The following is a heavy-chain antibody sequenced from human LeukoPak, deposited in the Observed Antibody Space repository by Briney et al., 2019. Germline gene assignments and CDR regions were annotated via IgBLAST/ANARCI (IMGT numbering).Heavy chain of an antibody. Sequence: SETLSLTCTVSGGSISSSSHYWGWIRQPPGKGLEWIGSIYYSGSTYYNPSLKSRVIISVDKSKNQFSLKLSPVTAADTAVYYCARRGRVVVAATPGLEELKSGWFDPWGQGTLVTVSS. CDR2: IYYSGST. J-gene: IGHJ5*02. CDR3: ARRGRVVVAATPGLEELKSGWFDP. V-gene: IGHV4-39*07. D-gene: IGHD2-15*01. CDR1: GGSISSSSHY.